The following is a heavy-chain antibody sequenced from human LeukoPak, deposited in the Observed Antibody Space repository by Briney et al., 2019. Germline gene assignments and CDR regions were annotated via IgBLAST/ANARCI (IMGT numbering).Heavy chain of an antibody. D-gene: IGHD4-17*01. V-gene: IGHV3-30-3*01. CDR1: GFTFSSYA. CDR3: AKDAFDYGAYMDV. Sequence: PGGSLRLSCAASGFTFSSYAMHWVRQAPGKGLEWVAVISYDGSNKYYADSVKGRFTISRDNSKNTLYLQMNSLRAEDTAVYYCAKDAFDYGAYMDVWGQGTTVTVSS. J-gene: IGHJ6*02. CDR2: ISYDGSNK.